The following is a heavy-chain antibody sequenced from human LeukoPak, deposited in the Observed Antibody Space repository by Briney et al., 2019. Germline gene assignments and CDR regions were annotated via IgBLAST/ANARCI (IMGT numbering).Heavy chain of an antibody. CDR3: AILYCSSTSCHPGGWFDP. CDR1: GYTFTSYG. V-gene: IGHV1-69*13. CDR2: IIPIFGTA. J-gene: IGHJ5*02. Sequence: GASVKVSCKASGYTFTSYGISWVRQAPGQGLEWMGGIIPIFGTANYAQKFQGRVTITADESTSTAYMELSSLRSEDTAVYYCAILYCSSTSCHPGGWFDPWGQGTLVTVSS. D-gene: IGHD2-2*01.